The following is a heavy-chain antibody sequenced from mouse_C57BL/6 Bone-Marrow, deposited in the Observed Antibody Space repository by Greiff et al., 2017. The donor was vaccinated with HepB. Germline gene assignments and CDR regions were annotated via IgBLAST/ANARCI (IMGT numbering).Heavy chain of an antibody. CDR1: GYTFTSYW. CDR3: ARDDYLYFDV. V-gene: IGHV1-64*01. Sequence: QVQLQQSGAELVKPGASVKLSCKASGYTFTSYWMHWVKQRPGQGLEWIGMIPPNSGSTNYNEKFKSKATLTVDKSSSTAYMQLSSLTSEDSAVYYCARDDYLYFDVWCTGPTVTFSS. D-gene: IGHD2-3*01. J-gene: IGHJ1*03. CDR2: IPPNSGST.